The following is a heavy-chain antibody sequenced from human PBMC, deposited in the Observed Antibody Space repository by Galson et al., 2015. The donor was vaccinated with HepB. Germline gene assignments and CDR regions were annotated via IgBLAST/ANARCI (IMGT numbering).Heavy chain of an antibody. CDR2: IKQDGSED. CDR1: GITFSGYW. CDR3: ATGRGLDY. V-gene: IGHV3-7*03. Sequence: SLRLSCAASGITFSGYWMHWVRQAPGKGLEWVANIKQDGSEDYYVDSVKGRFTISRDNAKNSLYLQMNSLKVEDTAIYYCATGRGLDYWGQGTLVTVSS. J-gene: IGHJ4*02.